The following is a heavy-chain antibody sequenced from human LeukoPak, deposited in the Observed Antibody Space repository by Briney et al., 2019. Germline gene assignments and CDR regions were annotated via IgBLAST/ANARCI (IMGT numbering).Heavy chain of an antibody. CDR2: IYFSGST. CDR1: AGSISNSNYY. D-gene: IGHD1-1*01. V-gene: IGHV4-39*07. Sequence: SETLSLTCTVSAGSISNSNYYWGWIRQPPGKGLEWIGSIYFSGSTYYNPSLNGRVSISRDTTKNLFSLRLRSVTAADTAVYFCARGRVSSSTWYSTYYYYFYMDVWGKGTTATVSS. J-gene: IGHJ6*03. CDR3: ARGRVSSSTWYSTYYYYFYMDV.